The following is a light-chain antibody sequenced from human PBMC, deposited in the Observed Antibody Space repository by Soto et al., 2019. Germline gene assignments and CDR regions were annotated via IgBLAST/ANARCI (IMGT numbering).Light chain of an antibody. J-gene: IGKJ3*01. Sequence: EIVLTQSPGTLSLAQGERATLSCRASQSVTRNYLAWYQQKPGQAPRLLIHDASSRASGIPDRFTGSGSGTNFTLTISRLEPEDFAVYYCQQHFGAPFTFGPGTKVDIK. V-gene: IGKV3-20*01. CDR3: QQHFGAPFT. CDR2: DAS. CDR1: QSVTRNY.